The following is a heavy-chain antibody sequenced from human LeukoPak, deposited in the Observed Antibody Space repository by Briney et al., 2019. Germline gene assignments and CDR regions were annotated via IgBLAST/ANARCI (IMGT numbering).Heavy chain of an antibody. CDR1: GGSISSYY. Sequence: SETLSLTCIVSGGSISSYYWSWIRQPPGKGLEWIGYIYYTGRTNYNPSLKSRVTISVDTSKNQFSLKLSSVTAADTAVYYCAREGERGIGGAFDIWGHGTRVTVSS. CDR2: IYYTGRT. V-gene: IGHV4-59*01. D-gene: IGHD1-26*01. J-gene: IGHJ3*02. CDR3: AREGERGIGGAFDI.